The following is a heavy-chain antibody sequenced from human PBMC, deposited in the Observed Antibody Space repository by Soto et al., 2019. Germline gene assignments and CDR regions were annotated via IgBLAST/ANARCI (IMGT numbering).Heavy chain of an antibody. CDR1: GFTFINYA. CDR3: AKDQGSSWYEIDY. D-gene: IGHD6-13*01. V-gene: IGHV3-23*01. J-gene: IGHJ4*02. Sequence: EVQLLESGGGLVQPGGSLRLSCAASGFTFINYAVPWVRQAPGKGLEWVSTISGSGGSTYYADSVKGRFTISRDNSKNTLYLQMNSLRAEDTAVYYCAKDQGSSWYEIDYWGQGTLVTVSS. CDR2: ISGSGGST.